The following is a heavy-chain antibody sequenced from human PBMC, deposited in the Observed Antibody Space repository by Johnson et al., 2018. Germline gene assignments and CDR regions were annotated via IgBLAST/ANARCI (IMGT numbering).Heavy chain of an antibody. V-gene: IGHV3-23*01. CDR1: GFIFSNYA. Sequence: VQSGGSLRLSCGASGFIFSNYAMVWVRQAPGKGLEWVSSVIGNGDSTYYADSVKGRFTTSRDNSKNMVYLQMNSLRAEDTAVYYCAKGLAQAGRGAFEMWCQGTMVTGSS. J-gene: IGHJ3*02. D-gene: IGHD1-14*01. CDR3: AKGLAQAGRGAFEM. CDR2: VIGNGDST.